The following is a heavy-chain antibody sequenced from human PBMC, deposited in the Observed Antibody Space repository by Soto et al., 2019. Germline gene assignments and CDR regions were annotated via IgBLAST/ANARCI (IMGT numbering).Heavy chain of an antibody. Sequence: PGGSLRLSCAASGFTFSSYGMHWVRQAPGKGLEWVAVISYDGSNKYYADSVKGRFTISRDNSKNTLYLQMNSLRAEDTAVYYCAKDVTSTRPPIKAGWSYYGMDVWGQGTTVTVSS. J-gene: IGHJ6*02. CDR2: ISYDGSNK. CDR1: GFTFSSYG. CDR3: AKDVTSTRPPIKAGWSYYGMDV. D-gene: IGHD4-4*01. V-gene: IGHV3-30*18.